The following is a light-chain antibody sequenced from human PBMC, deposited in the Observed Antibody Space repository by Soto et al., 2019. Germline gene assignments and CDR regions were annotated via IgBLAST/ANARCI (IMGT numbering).Light chain of an antibody. Sequence: DIVLTQSPGTLSLSPGERAILSCRASQSVSSNSLAWYQQKPGQALGLLIYGAYIRATGIPDRFSGSGSGTDFTLSISRLEPEDFALYYCQQYGTSPRTFGQGTKVEVK. CDR2: GAY. J-gene: IGKJ1*01. CDR1: QSVSSNS. CDR3: QQYGTSPRT. V-gene: IGKV3-20*01.